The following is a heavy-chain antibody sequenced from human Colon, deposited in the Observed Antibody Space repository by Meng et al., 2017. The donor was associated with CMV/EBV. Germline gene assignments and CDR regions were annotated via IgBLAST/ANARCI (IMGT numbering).Heavy chain of an antibody. V-gene: IGHV3-74*01. J-gene: IGHJ6*02. CDR3: ASYSSYYYGMDV. CDR1: GFTFSSYW. D-gene: IGHD6-13*01. CDR2: INSDGSST. Sequence: GGSLRLSCAASGFTFSSYWMHWVRQAPGKGLVWVSRINSDGSSTSYADSVKGRFTISRDNAKNSLYLQMNSLRAEDTAVYYCASYSSYYYGMDVWGQGTTVTVSS.